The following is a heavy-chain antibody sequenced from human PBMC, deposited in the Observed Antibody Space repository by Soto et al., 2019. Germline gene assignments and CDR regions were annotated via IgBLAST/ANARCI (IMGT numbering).Heavy chain of an antibody. CDR3: AKDAVIGVATDALHI. CDR2: ISGTGGST. CDR1: GFTFGTYA. V-gene: IGHV3-23*01. Sequence: GGSLRLSCAASGFTFGTYAMNWVRQAPGKGLEWVSFISGTGGSTYYADYVKGRFTISRDNSKNTLYLQMNSLRAGDTAIYYCAKDAVIGVATDALHICGQGTMVTVSS. J-gene: IGHJ3*02. D-gene: IGHD3-3*01.